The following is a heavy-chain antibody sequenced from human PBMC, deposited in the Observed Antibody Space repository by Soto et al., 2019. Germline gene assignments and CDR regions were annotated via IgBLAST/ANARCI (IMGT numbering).Heavy chain of an antibody. Sequence: GGSLRLSCAASGFTFSSYAMSWVRQAPGKGLEWVSAISGSGGSTYYADSVKGRFTISRDNSKNTLYLQMNSLKAEDTAVYYCARRHYDFWSGYHYYYYMDVWGKGTTVTVSS. D-gene: IGHD3-3*01. CDR1: GFTFSSYA. CDR3: ARRHYDFWSGYHYYYYMDV. J-gene: IGHJ6*03. CDR2: ISGSGGST. V-gene: IGHV3-23*01.